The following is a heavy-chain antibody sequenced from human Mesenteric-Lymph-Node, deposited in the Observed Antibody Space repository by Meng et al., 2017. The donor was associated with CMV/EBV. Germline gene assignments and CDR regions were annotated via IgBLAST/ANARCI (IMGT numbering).Heavy chain of an antibody. V-gene: IGHV1-2*06. CDR2: INPNSGVS. CDR1: GYTFTDFY. CDR3: ARDNVNPEGFDP. J-gene: IGHJ5*02. Sequence: QVQLVQSRAELGKPGVSLMVSCKASGYTFTDFYIHWVRQAPGQGLEWMGRINPNSGVSNSAQNFQGRVTMTRDTSISTAYMELGRLTSDDTAVYYCARDNVNPEGFDPWGQGTLVTVSS. D-gene: IGHD2/OR15-2a*01.